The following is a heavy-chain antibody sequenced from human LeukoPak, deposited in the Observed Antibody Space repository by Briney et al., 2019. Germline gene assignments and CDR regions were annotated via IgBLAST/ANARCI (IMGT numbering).Heavy chain of an antibody. Sequence: PGRSLRLSCAASGFTFSSYAMHWVRQAPGKGLEWIACISFSSGTVFYADSVKGRFTISRDNAKNSLYLQMNSLRVEDTAVYYCARRDTESYYYYMDVWGKGTTVTVSS. J-gene: IGHJ6*03. CDR1: GFTFSSYA. V-gene: IGHV3-48*04. CDR2: ISFSSGTV. CDR3: ARRDTESYYYYMDV.